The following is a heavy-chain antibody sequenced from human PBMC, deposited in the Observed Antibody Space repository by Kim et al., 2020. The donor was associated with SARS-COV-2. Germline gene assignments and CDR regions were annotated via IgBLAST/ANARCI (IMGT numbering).Heavy chain of an antibody. Sequence: GGSLRLSCAASGFTFDDYAMHWVRQAPGKGLEWVSGISWNSGSIGYADSVKGRFTISRDNAKNSLYLQMNSLRAEDTALYYCAKASPMTVTGFDYWGQGTLVTVSS. J-gene: IGHJ4*02. V-gene: IGHV3-9*01. CDR2: ISWNSGSI. CDR3: AKASPMTVTGFDY. CDR1: GFTFDDYA. D-gene: IGHD4-17*01.